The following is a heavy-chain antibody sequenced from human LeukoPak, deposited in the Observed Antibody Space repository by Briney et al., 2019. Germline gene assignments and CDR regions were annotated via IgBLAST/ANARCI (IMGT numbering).Heavy chain of an antibody. CDR3: ERDQGGYSYGHDAFDI. CDR2: INPSGGST. V-gene: IGHV1-46*01. CDR1: GYTFTSYY. Sequence: ASVKVSCKASGYTFTSYYMHWVRQAPGQGLEWMGIINPSGGSTSYAQKFQGRVTMTRDMSTSTVYMELSSLRSEDTAVYYCERDQGGYSYGHDAFDIWGQGTMVTVSS. D-gene: IGHD5-18*01. J-gene: IGHJ3*02.